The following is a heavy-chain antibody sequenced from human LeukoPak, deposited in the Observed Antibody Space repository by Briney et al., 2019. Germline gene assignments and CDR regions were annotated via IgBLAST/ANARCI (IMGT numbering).Heavy chain of an antibody. CDR3: ARVDRYKAY. Sequence: SVRVSSTASGDTFSIYAISWVRQAPGQGLEWMGGIIPIFGTANYAQKFQGRVTITADESTSTAYMEVSSLRSEDTAVYYCARVDRYKAYWGQGTLVTVSS. D-gene: IGHD5-24*01. CDR1: GDTFSIYA. J-gene: IGHJ4*02. CDR2: IIPIFGTA. V-gene: IGHV1-69*13.